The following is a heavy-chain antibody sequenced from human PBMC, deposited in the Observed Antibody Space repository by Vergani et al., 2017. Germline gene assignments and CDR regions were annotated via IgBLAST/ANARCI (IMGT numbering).Heavy chain of an antibody. CDR1: GGSFSGYY. D-gene: IGHD6-13*01. V-gene: IGHV4-34*01. Sequence: QVQLQQWGAGLLKPSETLSLTCAVYGGSFSGYYWSWIRQPPGKGLEWIGEINHIGSTNYNPSLKSRVTISVDTSKNQFSLKLSSVTAADTAVYYCARVLAAAAEGGMDVWGKGTTVTVSS. CDR2: INHIGST. J-gene: IGHJ6*03. CDR3: ARVLAAAAEGGMDV.